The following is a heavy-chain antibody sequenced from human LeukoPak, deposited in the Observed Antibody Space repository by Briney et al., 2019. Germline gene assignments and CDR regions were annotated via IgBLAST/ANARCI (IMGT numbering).Heavy chain of an antibody. V-gene: IGHV4-38-2*02. CDR1: GYSISSGYY. D-gene: IGHD6-19*01. J-gene: IGHJ6*02. Sequence: SETLSLTCTVSGYSISSGYYWGWIRQPPGKGLEWIGSIYHSASTYYNPSLKSRVTISVDTSKNQFSLKLSSVTAADTAVYYCARARYSSGWYYYYGMDVWGQGTTVTVSS. CDR2: IYHSAST. CDR3: ARARYSSGWYYYYGMDV.